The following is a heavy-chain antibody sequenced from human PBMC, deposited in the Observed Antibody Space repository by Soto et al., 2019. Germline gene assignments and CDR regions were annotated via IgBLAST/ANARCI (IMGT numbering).Heavy chain of an antibody. CDR3: ARGQSDQGEEGSGYRPRWFDP. CDR2: INHSGST. D-gene: IGHD3-3*01. Sequence: QVQLQQWGAGLLKPSETLSLTCAVYGGSFSGYYWRWIRQPPGKGLGWLGEINHSGSTNYNPSLKSLVTISVDTSKNQFSLKLSSVTAADTAVYYCARGQSDQGEEGSGYRPRWFDPWGQGTLVTVSS. CDR1: GGSFSGYY. J-gene: IGHJ5*02. V-gene: IGHV4-34*01.